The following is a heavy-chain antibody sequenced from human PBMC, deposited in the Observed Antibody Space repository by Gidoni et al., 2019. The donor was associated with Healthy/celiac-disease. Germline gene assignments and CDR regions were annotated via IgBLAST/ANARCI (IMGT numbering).Heavy chain of an antibody. CDR2: ISSSSSYT. D-gene: IGHD1-26*01. CDR1: GFTFSDYY. CDR3: AREYSGSYYTWFDP. J-gene: IGHJ5*02. V-gene: IGHV3-11*06. Sequence: QVQLVESGGGLVKPGGSLRLSCAASGFTFSDYYMSWIRQAPGKGLEWVSYISSSSSYTNYADSVKGRFTISRDNAKNSLYLQMNSLRAEDTAVYYCAREYSGSYYTWFDPWGQGTLVTVSS.